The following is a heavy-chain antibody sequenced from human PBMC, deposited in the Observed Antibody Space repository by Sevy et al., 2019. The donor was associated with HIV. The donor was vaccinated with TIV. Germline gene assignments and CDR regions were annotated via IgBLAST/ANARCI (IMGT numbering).Heavy chain of an antibody. Sequence: GGSLRLSCAASGFTFSSYAMHWVRQAPGKGLEWVAVISYDGSNKYYADSVKGRFTISRDNSKNTLYLQMNSLRAEDTAVYYCARDAIDPHSIAAAGLDYWGQRTLVTVSS. D-gene: IGHD6-13*01. CDR3: ARDAIDPHSIAAAGLDY. CDR1: GFTFSSYA. V-gene: IGHV3-30-3*01. J-gene: IGHJ4*02. CDR2: ISYDGSNK.